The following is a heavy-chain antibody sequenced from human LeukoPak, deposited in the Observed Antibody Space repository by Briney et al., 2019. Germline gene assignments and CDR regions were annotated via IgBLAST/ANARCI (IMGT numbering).Heavy chain of an antibody. Sequence: GASVKVSCKASGGTFSSYAISWVRQAPGQGLEWMGGIIPIFGTANYAQKFQGRVTITADESTSTAYMELSSLRSEDTAVYYCARDRTIAAAGSSSGYYYYMDVWGKGTTVTVSS. J-gene: IGHJ6*03. CDR1: GGTFSSYA. CDR3: ARDRTIAAAGSSSGYYYYMDV. D-gene: IGHD6-13*01. CDR2: IIPIFGTA. V-gene: IGHV1-69*13.